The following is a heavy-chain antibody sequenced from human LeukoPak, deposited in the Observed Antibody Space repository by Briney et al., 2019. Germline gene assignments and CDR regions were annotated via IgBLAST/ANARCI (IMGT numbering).Heavy chain of an antibody. CDR1: GFTFSSYW. Sequence: GGSLRLSCAASGFTFSSYWMSWVRQAPGKGLEWVANIKQDGSEKYYVDSVKGRFTISRDNAKNSLYLQMNSLRAEDTAVYYCAKVAEGSGWYRKYYFDYWGQGTLVTVSS. D-gene: IGHD6-19*01. J-gene: IGHJ4*02. CDR2: IKQDGSEK. V-gene: IGHV3-7*03. CDR3: AKVAEGSGWYRKYYFDY.